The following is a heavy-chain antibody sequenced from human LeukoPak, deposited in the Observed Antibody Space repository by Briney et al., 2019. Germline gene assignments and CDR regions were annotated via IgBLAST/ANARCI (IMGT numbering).Heavy chain of an antibody. Sequence: ASVKVSCKASGYTFTSYDINWVRQATGQGLEWMGWMNPNSGNTGYAQKFQGRVTMTRNTSISTAYMELSSLRSEDTAVYYCARLGYCSGGSCSYYLDYWGQGTLLTVSS. V-gene: IGHV1-8*01. CDR1: GYTFTSYD. CDR3: ARLGYCSGGSCSYYLDY. CDR2: MNPNSGNT. D-gene: IGHD2-15*01. J-gene: IGHJ4*02.